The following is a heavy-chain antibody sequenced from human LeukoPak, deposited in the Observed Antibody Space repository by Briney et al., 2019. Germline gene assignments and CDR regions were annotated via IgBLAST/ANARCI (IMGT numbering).Heavy chain of an antibody. CDR2: ISSSGSAI. J-gene: IGHJ4*02. V-gene: IGHV3-48*03. CDR1: GFXFSSYE. Sequence: GGSLRLSCAASGFXFSSYEMNWVRQAPGKGLEWLSYISSSGSAIYYADSVKGRFTISRDNAKNSLYLQMNSLRAEDTAVYYCAKGGYFYDSSDAYWGQGTLVTVSS. CDR3: AKGGYFYDSSDAY. D-gene: IGHD3-22*01.